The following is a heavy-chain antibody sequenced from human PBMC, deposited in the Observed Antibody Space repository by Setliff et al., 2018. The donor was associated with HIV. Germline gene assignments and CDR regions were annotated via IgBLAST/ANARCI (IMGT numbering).Heavy chain of an antibody. CDR3: AGDRGGYCSSMSCPGLFDP. CDR1: GYSFTNHY. Sequence: ASVKVSCKPSGYSFTNHYMHWVRQAPGQGLEWMGWISVYSGNTNYAQKHQGRVTLTTDTSTSTAYMEMRSLRFDDTAVYYCAGDRGGYCSSMSCPGLFDPWGQGTLVTVSS. CDR2: ISVYSGNT. J-gene: IGHJ5*02. D-gene: IGHD2-2*01. V-gene: IGHV1-18*04.